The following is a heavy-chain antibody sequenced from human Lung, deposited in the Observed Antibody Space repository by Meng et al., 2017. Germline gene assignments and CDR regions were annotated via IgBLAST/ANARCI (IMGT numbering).Heavy chain of an antibody. V-gene: IGHV1-2*06. Sequence: VQLVQSGAEVKKPGASVKVSCKPSGYNFPDYYIHWVRRAPGQGLEWMGRINPKSGDTHYAQKFQARVTMTGDTSISTAYMELSGLRSDDTAMYYCARDEDISAAGKLFSDYWGQGTLVTVSS. CDR1: GYNFPDYY. CDR3: ARDEDISAAGKLFSDY. J-gene: IGHJ4*02. D-gene: IGHD6-25*01. CDR2: INPKSGDT.